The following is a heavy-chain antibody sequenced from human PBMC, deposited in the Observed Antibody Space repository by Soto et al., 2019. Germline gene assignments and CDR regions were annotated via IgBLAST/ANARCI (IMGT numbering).Heavy chain of an antibody. CDR2: IYYSGST. D-gene: IGHD4-17*01. CDR1: GGSISSSSYY. CDR3: ARERRGAHYGEPSDAFDI. Sequence: SETLSLTCTVSGGSISSSSYYWGWIRQPPGKGLEWIGNIYYSGSTNYNPSLKSRVTISVDTSKNQFSLKLSSVTAADTAVYYCARERRGAHYGEPSDAFDIWGQGTMVTVSS. V-gene: IGHV4-39*07. J-gene: IGHJ3*02.